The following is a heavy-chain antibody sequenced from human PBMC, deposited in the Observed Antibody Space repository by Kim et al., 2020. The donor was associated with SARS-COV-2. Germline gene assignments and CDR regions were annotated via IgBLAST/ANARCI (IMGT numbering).Heavy chain of an antibody. V-gene: IGHV1-8*01. CDR2: MNPNSGNT. J-gene: IGHJ5*02. D-gene: IGHD3-22*01. CDR1: GYTFTSYD. Sequence: ASVKVSCKASGYTFTSYDINWVRQATGQGLEWMGWMNPNSGNTGYAQKFQGRVTMTRNTSISTAYMELSSLRSEDTAVYYCARDRRYDYYDSSGYNWFDPWGQGTLVTVSS. CDR3: ARDRRYDYYDSSGYNWFDP.